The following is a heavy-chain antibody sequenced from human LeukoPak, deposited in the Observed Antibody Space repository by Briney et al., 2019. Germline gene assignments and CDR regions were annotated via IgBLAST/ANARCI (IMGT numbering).Heavy chain of an antibody. CDR3: ARGGSPYSSSWLPEYYFDY. J-gene: IGHJ4*02. CDR1: GGSISSYY. D-gene: IGHD6-13*01. CDR2: IYYSGST. V-gene: IGHV4-59*01. Sequence: PSETLSLTCTVSGGSISSYYWSWIRQPPGKGLEWIGYIYYSGSTNNNPSLKSRVTIAVDTSKNQFSLNLRSVTAADTAVYYCARGGSPYSSSWLPEYYFDYWGQGTLVTVSS.